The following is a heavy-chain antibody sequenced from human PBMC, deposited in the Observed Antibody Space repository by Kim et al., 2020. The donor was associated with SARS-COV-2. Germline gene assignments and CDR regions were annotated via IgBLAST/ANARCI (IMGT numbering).Heavy chain of an antibody. CDR1: GYTFTSYD. V-gene: IGHV1-8*01. Sequence: ASVKVSCKASGYTFTSYDINWVRQATGQGLEWMGWMNPNSGNTGYAQKFQGRVTMTRNTSISTAYMELSSLRSEDTVVYYCATGKGRFLEWLSYYYYYGMDVWGQGTTVTVSS. CDR3: ATGKGRFLEWLSYYYYYGMDV. J-gene: IGHJ6*02. D-gene: IGHD3-3*01. CDR2: MNPNSGNT.